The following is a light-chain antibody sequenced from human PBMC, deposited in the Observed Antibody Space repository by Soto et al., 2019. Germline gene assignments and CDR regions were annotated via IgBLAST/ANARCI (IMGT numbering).Light chain of an antibody. CDR2: GTS. CDR3: QQYGNLPWT. V-gene: IGKV3-20*01. Sequence: EIVLTQSPGTLSLSPGERATLSCRAGQSSSKYLAWYQQKPGQAPRVLIYGTSSRATGIPDRFSGSGSGTDFNLTISRLEPEDFAVYYCQQYGNLPWTFGQGTKVEIK. CDR1: QSSSKY. J-gene: IGKJ1*01.